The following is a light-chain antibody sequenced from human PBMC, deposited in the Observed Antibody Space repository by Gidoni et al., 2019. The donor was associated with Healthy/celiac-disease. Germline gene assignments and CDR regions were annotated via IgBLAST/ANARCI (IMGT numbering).Light chain of an antibody. CDR1: QSVSSSY. V-gene: IGKV3-20*01. J-gene: IGKJ1*01. CDR2: GAS. CDR3: QPGA. Sequence: EIVLTQSPGPLSLSPGERATLSCRASQSVSSSYLAWYQQKPGQAPRLLIYGASSRATGIPDRFSGSGSGTDFTLTISRLEPEDFAVYYCQPGAFGQGTKVEIK.